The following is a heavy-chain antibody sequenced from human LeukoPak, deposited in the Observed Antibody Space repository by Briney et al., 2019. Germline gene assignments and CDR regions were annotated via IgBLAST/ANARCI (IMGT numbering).Heavy chain of an antibody. V-gene: IGHV1-18*01. Sequence: ASVKVSCKASGYTFTSYGISWVRQAPGQGLEWMGWISAYNGNTNYAQKLQGRVTMTTDTSTSTAYMELRSLRSDDTAVYYCARDFGYSSGWYGTGFDYWGQGTLVTVSS. CDR2: ISAYNGNT. D-gene: IGHD6-19*01. CDR1: GYTFTSYG. J-gene: IGHJ4*02. CDR3: ARDFGYSSGWYGTGFDY.